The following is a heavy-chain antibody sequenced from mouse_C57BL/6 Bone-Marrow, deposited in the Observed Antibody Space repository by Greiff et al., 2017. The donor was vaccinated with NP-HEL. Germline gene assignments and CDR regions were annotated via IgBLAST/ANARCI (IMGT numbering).Heavy chain of an antibody. CDR1: GYTFTDYE. CDR2: IDPETGGT. J-gene: IGHJ2*01. Sequence: QVQLQQSGAELVRPGASVTLSCKASGYTFTDYEMHWVKQTPVHGLEWIGAIDPETGGTDYNQKFKGKAILTADKSSSTAYMELRSLTSEDSAVYYCTRSGSGYYFDYWGQGTTLTVSS. CDR3: TRSGSGYYFDY. V-gene: IGHV1-15*01. D-gene: IGHD3-2*02.